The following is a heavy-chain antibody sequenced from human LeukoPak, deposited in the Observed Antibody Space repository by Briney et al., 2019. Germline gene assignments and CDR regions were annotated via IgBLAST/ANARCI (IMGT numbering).Heavy chain of an antibody. CDR3: ARRDISSGWSFDY. D-gene: IGHD6-19*01. CDR2: IHTSGST. CDR1: GGSISNYH. Sequence: SETLSLTCTVSGGSISNYHWSWIRQPAGKGLEWIGQIHTSGSTNYNPPLKSRVTMSIDTTEDQVSLTIRSVTAADTAFYYCARRDISSGWSFDYWGQGTLVTVSS. V-gene: IGHV4-4*07. J-gene: IGHJ4*02.